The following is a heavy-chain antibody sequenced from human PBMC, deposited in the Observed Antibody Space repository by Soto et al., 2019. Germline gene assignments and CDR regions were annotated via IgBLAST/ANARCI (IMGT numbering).Heavy chain of an antibody. V-gene: IGHV3-30-3*01. J-gene: IGHJ3*02. CDR2: ISSDGTDK. CDR3: ARSARVVTRDAFDI. Sequence: GSLRLSCAASGFTFGTYAMHWVRQAPGKGLQWVAVISSDGTDKYNTDYVRGRFTISRDNSNSTLFLQMNSLRPEDTAVYFCARSARVVTRDAFDIWGQGTLVTVSS. CDR1: GFTFGTYA. D-gene: IGHD2-21*02.